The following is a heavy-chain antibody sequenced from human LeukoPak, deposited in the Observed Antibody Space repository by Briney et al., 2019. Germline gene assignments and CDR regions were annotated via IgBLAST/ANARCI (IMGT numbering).Heavy chain of an antibody. CDR2: ISTSGDST. Sequence: GGSLRLSCSASGFPFSSYTMHWVRQGPGKGLEYVSAISTSGDSTYYADSVKGRFTISRDNSKNTLYLQMNRLRPEDTAVYYCARGTVTAPDYWGQGTLVTVSS. D-gene: IGHD2-21*02. J-gene: IGHJ4*02. CDR1: GFPFSSYT. V-gene: IGHV3-64*04. CDR3: ARGTVTAPDY.